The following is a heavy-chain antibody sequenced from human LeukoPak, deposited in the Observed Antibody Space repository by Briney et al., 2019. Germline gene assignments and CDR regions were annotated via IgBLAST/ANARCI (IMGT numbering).Heavy chain of an antibody. Sequence: SETLSLTCTVSGGSISSGDYYWGWIRQPPGKGLEWIGTLHYSGSTYYNPSLMSRVTISVDTSKNQFSLSLSSVTAADTAVYYCVRSAFWSGYYSGRGVDYWGQGALVTVSS. CDR1: GGSISSGDYY. CDR3: VRSAFWSGYYSGRGVDY. V-gene: IGHV4-39*01. CDR2: LHYSGST. D-gene: IGHD3-3*01. J-gene: IGHJ4*02.